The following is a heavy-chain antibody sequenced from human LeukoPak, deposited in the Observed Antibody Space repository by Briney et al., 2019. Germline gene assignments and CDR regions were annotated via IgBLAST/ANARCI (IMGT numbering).Heavy chain of an antibody. CDR1: GGSISSGGYS. V-gene: IGHV4-30-2*01. CDR3: ARGPIVPNNWFDP. J-gene: IGHJ5*02. Sequence: SQTLSLTCAVSGGSISSGGYSWSWIRQPPGKGLEWIGYIYHSGSTYYNPSLKSRVTISVDGSKNQFSLKLSSVTAADTAVYYCARGPIVPNNWFDPWGQGTLVTVSS. D-gene: IGHD1-26*01. CDR2: IYHSGST.